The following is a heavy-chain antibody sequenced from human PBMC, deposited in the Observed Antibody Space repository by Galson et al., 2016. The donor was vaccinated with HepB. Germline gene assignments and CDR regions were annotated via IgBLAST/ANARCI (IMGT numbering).Heavy chain of an antibody. Sequence: SLRLSCAVSGFTFSSHWMHWVRQAPGKGLAWISRIKGDGSATNYADSVEGRFTIPRDNAKNTRYLQMNSLRAEDTAVYFCVRDGVGAAPFDYWGQGSLVTVSS. CDR3: VRDGVGAAPFDY. CDR1: GFTFSSHW. D-gene: IGHD3-3*01. J-gene: IGHJ4*02. CDR2: IKGDGSAT. V-gene: IGHV3-74*01.